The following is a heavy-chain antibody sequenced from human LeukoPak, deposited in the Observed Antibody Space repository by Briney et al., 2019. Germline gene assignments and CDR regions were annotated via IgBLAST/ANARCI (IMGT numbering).Heavy chain of an antibody. CDR3: ATQSPDMASYYYYYYMDV. V-gene: IGHV1-46*01. CDR2: INPSGGST. D-gene: IGHD5-18*01. CDR1: GYTFTSYY. Sequence: ASVKVSCKASGYTFTSYYMHWVRQAPGQGLEWMGIINPSGGSTSYAQKFQGRVTMTRDMSTSTAYMELSSLRSEDTAVYYCATQSPDMASYYYYYYMDVWGKGTTVTVSS. J-gene: IGHJ6*03.